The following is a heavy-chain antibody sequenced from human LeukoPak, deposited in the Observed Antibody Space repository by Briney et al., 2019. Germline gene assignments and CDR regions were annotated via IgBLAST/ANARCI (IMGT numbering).Heavy chain of an antibody. D-gene: IGHD3-16*01. V-gene: IGHV3-21*01. CDR1: GFTFSSYS. J-gene: IGHJ6*02. Sequence: GGSLRLSCAASGFTFSSYSMSWVRQAPGKGLEWGSSISSRSSYIYYADSVKGRFTISRDNAKNSLYLQMNSLRAEDTAVYYCARDGDGMDVWGQGTTVTVSS. CDR3: ARDGDGMDV. CDR2: ISSRSSYI.